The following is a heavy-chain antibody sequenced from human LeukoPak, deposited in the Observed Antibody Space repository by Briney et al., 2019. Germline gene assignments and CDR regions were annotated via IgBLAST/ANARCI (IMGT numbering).Heavy chain of an antibody. CDR2: ISSNGGST. CDR3: VDSKDTARPLDY. J-gene: IGHJ4*02. D-gene: IGHD5-18*01. CDR1: GFTFSSYA. Sequence: GRSLRLSCSASGFTFSSYAMHWVRQAPGKGLEYVSAISSNGGSTYYADSVKGRFTTSRDNSKNTLYLQMSSLRAEDTAVYYCVDSKDTARPLDYWGQGTLVTVSS. V-gene: IGHV3-64D*06.